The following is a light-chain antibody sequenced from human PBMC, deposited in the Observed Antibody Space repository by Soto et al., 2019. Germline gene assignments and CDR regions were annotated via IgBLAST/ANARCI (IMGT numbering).Light chain of an antibody. CDR2: DVN. V-gene: IGLV2-14*01. Sequence: QSALTQPASVSGSPGQSITISCTGTSSDVGGYNFVCWFQQHPGKAPKLMIYDVNKRPSGVSNRFSGSKSGNTASLTISGLQAEDEADYHCSSYTSSRTLEFGGGTKLTVL. CDR3: SSYTSSRTLE. J-gene: IGLJ2*01. CDR1: SSDVGGYNF.